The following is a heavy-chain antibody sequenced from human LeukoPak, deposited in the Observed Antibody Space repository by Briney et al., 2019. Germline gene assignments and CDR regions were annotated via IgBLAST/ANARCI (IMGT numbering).Heavy chain of an antibody. CDR3: AHRHPPSYDILTGYYRRGSFDY. Sequence: SGPTLVNPTQTLTLTCTFSGFSLSTSGVGVGWIRQPPGKALEWLALIYWDDDKRYSPSLKSRLTITKDTSKNQVVLTMTNMDPVDTATYYCAHRHPPSYDILTGYYRRGSFDYWGQGTLVTVSS. CDR1: GFSLSTSGVG. J-gene: IGHJ4*02. CDR2: IYWDDDK. V-gene: IGHV2-5*02. D-gene: IGHD3-9*01.